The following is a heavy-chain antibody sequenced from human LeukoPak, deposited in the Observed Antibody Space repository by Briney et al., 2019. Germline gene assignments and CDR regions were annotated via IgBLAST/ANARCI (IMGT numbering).Heavy chain of an antibody. V-gene: IGHV1-69*08. Sequence: ASVKVSCKASGGTLNTHIFTWVRQAPGQGLAWMGRITPIIDTTKYAQKFQGRMTITADKSTSTIYMELSSLRSDDTAVYYCARVNLRGSQYNWFDPRGQGTLVTVSS. CDR1: GGTLNTHI. J-gene: IGHJ5*02. CDR3: ARVNLRGSQYNWFDP. D-gene: IGHD1-26*01. CDR2: ITPIIDTT.